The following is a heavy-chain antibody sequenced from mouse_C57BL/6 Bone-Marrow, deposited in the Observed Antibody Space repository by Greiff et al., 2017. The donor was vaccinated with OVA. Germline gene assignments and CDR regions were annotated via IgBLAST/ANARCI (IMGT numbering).Heavy chain of an antibody. Sequence: DVKLVESGGGLVKPGGSLKLSCAASGFTFSDYGMHWVRQAPEQGLEWVAYISSGSSTIYYADTVKGRFTISRDNAKNTLFLQMTSLRSEDTAMYYCARDLYYFDYWGQGTTLTVSS. V-gene: IGHV5-17*01. J-gene: IGHJ2*01. CDR1: GFTFSDYG. CDR3: ARDLYYFDY. CDR2: ISSGSSTI.